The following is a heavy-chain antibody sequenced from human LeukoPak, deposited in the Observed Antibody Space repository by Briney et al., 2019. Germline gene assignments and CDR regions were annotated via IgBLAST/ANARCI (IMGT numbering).Heavy chain of an antibody. CDR1: GFTFSRYA. Sequence: GGSLRLSCAASGFTFSRYAMSWVRQAPGKGLEWVSTIGAGGDNTYYADSVKGRFTISRDNSKNTLYLQMTSLRAEDTAVYYCAREARGSYFYDWGQGTLVTVSS. J-gene: IGHJ4*02. CDR2: IGAGGDNT. CDR3: AREARGSYFYD. D-gene: IGHD1-26*01. V-gene: IGHV3-23*01.